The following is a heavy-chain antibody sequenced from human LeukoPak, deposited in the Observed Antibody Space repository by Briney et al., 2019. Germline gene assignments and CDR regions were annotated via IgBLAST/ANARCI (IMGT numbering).Heavy chain of an antibody. D-gene: IGHD6-6*01. CDR2: IYYSGST. CDR3: ARVDPDSSSTLEVFDY. V-gene: IGHV4-59*01. J-gene: IGHJ4*02. Sequence: SQTLSLTCTVSVGSISSYYWSWIREPPRGGLEWIGYIYYSGSTNSNPSLKSRVTISVDTSTSPFSLKLSSVTAADTAVYYCARVDPDSSSTLEVFDYWGQGTLVTVSS. CDR1: VGSISSYY.